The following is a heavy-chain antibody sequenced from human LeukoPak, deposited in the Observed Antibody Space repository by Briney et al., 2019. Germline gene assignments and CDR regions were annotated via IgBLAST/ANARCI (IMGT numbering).Heavy chain of an antibody. D-gene: IGHD3-22*01. J-gene: IGHJ4*02. CDR2: INHSGST. CDR1: GGSFSGYY. V-gene: IGHV4-34*01. CDR3: ARSPPFTYYYDSSGSGY. Sequence: ASETLSLTCAVYGGSFSGYYWSWIRQPPGKGLEWIGEINHSGSTNYNPSLKSRVTISVDTSKNQFSLKLSSVTAADTAVYYCARSPPFTYYYDSSGSGYWGQGTLVTVSS.